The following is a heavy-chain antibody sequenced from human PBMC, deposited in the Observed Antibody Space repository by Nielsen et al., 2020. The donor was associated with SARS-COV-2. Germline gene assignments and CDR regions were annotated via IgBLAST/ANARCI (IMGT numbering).Heavy chain of an antibody. CDR2: INHSGST. D-gene: IGHD6-6*01. V-gene: IGHV4-34*01. CDR1: GGSFSGYY. J-gene: IGHJ2*01. Sequence: SETLSLTCAVYGGSFSGYYWSWIRQPPGKGLEWIGEINHSGSTNYNPSLKSRVTISVDTSKNQFSLKLSSVTAADTAVYYCARGSGAARNYWYFDLWGRGTLVTVSS. CDR3: ARGSGAARNYWYFDL.